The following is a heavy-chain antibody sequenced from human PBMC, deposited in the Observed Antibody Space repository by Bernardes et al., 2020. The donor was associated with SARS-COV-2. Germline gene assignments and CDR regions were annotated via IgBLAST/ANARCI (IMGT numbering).Heavy chain of an antibody. D-gene: IGHD6-19*01. Sequence: GGSLRLSCAASGFTFSSYAMHWVRQAPGKGLEWVAVISNDGSNKYYADSVKGRFTISRDNSKNTLYLQMNSLRAEDTAVYYCARDSSYSSGWYYFDYWGQGTLVTVSS. CDR3: ARDSSYSSGWYYFDY. V-gene: IGHV3-30*01. CDR1: GFTFSSYA. CDR2: ISNDGSNK. J-gene: IGHJ4*02.